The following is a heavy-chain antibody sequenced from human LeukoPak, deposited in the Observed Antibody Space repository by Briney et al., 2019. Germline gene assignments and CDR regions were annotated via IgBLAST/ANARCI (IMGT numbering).Heavy chain of an antibody. V-gene: IGHV4-34*01. Sequence: SETLSLTCTVYGGSFSGYYWSWIRQPPGKGLEWIGEINHSGSTNYNPSLKSRVTISVDTSKNQFSLKLSSVTAADTAVYYCARGGYCSSTSCLSNYFDYWGQGTLVTVSS. D-gene: IGHD2-2*01. CDR3: ARGGYCSSTSCLSNYFDY. J-gene: IGHJ4*02. CDR1: GGSFSGYY. CDR2: INHSGST.